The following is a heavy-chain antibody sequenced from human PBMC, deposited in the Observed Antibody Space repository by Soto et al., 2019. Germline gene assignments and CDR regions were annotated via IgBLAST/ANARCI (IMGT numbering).Heavy chain of an antibody. CDR3: TKEGYAGREKYFDY. J-gene: IGHJ4*02. V-gene: IGHV3-23*01. D-gene: IGHD2-15*01. Sequence: EVELLESGGGLVQPGGSLRLSCAASGFSFSTYAMSWARQAPGKGLEWVAGFSRSGVTTYYADSVKGRFTISRDTSKNTLYLQMNSLRAEHTAVYYCTKEGYAGREKYFDYWGQGTLVTVSS. CDR2: FSRSGVTT. CDR1: GFSFSTYA.